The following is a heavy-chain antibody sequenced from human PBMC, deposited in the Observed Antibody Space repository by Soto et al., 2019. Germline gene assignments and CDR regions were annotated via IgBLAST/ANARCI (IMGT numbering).Heavy chain of an antibody. CDR1: GVSFSSYA. CDR2: IIPSFGTP. V-gene: IGHV1-69*01. D-gene: IGHD1-26*01. CDR3: ARGSSSTVGPTGWFDP. Sequence: QVQLVQSGGDLMKPGSSVKLSCKASGVSFSSYAFSWVRQAPGEGLEWMGGIIPSFGTPNYAQRFQGRVTISADESTTTVYMDLRRLRSEDTAVYYCARGSSSTVGPTGWFDPWGQGTLVTVSS. J-gene: IGHJ5*02.